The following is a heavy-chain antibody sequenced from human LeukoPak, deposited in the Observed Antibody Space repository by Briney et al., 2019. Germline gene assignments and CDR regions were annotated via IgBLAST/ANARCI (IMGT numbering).Heavy chain of an antibody. D-gene: IGHD1-26*01. V-gene: IGHV3-21*01. J-gene: IGHJ4*02. Sequence: GGSLRLSCAASGFTFSSYSMNWVRQAPGKGLEWVSSISSSSSYIYYADSVKGRFTISRDNAKNSLYLQMNSLRAEDTAVYYCARDSGSYYVGQLDYWGQGTLVTVSS. CDR1: GFTFSSYS. CDR3: ARDSGSYYVGQLDY. CDR2: ISSSSSYI.